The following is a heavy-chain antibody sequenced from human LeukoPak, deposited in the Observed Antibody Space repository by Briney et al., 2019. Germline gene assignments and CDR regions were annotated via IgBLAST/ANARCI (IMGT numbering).Heavy chain of an antibody. CDR3: ARDKLDYFDSSGDFDQ. CDR1: GFTFNTYW. CDR2: ISGDGSTT. J-gene: IGHJ4*02. Sequence: PGGSLRLSCAASGFTFNTYWMHWVRQAPGKGLLWVTRISGDGSTTGYADSVKGRFTISRDNARNTLFLQMNSLRAEDTAVYYCARDKLDYFDSSGDFDQWGQGTLVTVSS. D-gene: IGHD3-22*01. V-gene: IGHV3-74*01.